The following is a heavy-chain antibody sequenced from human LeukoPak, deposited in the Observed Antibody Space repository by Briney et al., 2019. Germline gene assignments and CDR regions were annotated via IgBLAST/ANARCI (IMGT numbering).Heavy chain of an antibody. J-gene: IGHJ3*02. V-gene: IGHV4-39*07. D-gene: IGHD3-16*01. CDR1: GGSINSGNYF. CDR2: VSYSGNT. Sequence: SETLSLTCSVSGGSINSGNYFWAWIRQPPGKGLEWIGSVSYSGNTYYNPPLKSRVTISVDTSKNHFSLKLSSVTAADTAMYSCARGNSYGPHDAFDIWGQGTMVTISS. CDR3: ARGNSYGPHDAFDI.